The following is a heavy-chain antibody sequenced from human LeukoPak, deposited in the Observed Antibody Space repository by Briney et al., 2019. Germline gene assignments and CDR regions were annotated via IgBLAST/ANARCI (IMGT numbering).Heavy chain of an antibody. Sequence: GGSLRLSCVASGFIFRTYGMHWVRQAPGKGLEWVALMWYDGSNKHYAGSVRGRFTISRDNSKNTLYLQMDSLRAEDTAVYYCARYCGGGNCYSGLDSWGQGTLVTVSS. CDR2: MWYDGSNK. CDR3: ARYCGGGNCYSGLDS. CDR1: GFIFRTYG. D-gene: IGHD2-15*01. V-gene: IGHV3-33*01. J-gene: IGHJ4*02.